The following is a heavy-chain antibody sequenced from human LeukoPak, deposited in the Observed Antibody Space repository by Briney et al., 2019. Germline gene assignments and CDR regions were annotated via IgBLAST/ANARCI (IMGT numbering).Heavy chain of an antibody. D-gene: IGHD3-9*01. CDR3: ARDWYDNSDAFDI. Sequence: PGRSLRLSCAASGFTFSSYGMHWVRQAPGKGLEWVAVISYDGSNKYYADSVKGRFTISRDNSKNTLYLQMNSLRAEDTAVYYCARDWYDNSDAFDIWGQGTMVTVSS. V-gene: IGHV3-30*03. CDR1: GFTFSSYG. J-gene: IGHJ3*02. CDR2: ISYDGSNK.